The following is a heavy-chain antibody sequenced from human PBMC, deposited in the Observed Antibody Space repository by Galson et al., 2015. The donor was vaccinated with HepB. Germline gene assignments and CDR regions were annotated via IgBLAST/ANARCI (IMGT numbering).Heavy chain of an antibody. V-gene: IGHV3-74*01. CDR1: GFTFSSYW. CDR2: INSDGSST. Sequence: SLRLSCAASGFTFSSYWMHWVRHAPGKGLVWVSRINSDGSSTSYADSVKGRFTISRDNAKNTLYLQMNSLRAEDTAVYYCAREYYDILTGYFPDYYYGMDVWGQGTTVTVSS. J-gene: IGHJ6*02. CDR3: AREYYDILTGYFPDYYYGMDV. D-gene: IGHD3-9*01.